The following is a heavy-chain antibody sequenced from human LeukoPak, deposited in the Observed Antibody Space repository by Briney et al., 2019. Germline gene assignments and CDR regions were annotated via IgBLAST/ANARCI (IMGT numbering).Heavy chain of an antibody. J-gene: IGHJ5*02. CDR2: IIPIFGTA. V-gene: IGHV1-69*13. CDR1: GYTFTSYA. Sequence: SVKVSCKASGYTFTSYAISWVRQAPGQGLEWMGGIIPIFGTANYAQKFQGRVTITADESTSTAYMELSSLRSEDTAVYYCATLGVTTSWFDPWGQGTLVTVSS. D-gene: IGHD4-17*01. CDR3: ATLGVTTSWFDP.